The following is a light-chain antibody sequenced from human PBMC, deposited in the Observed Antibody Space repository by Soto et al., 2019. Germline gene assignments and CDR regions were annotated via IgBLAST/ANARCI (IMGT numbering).Light chain of an antibody. V-gene: IGKV1-5*03. J-gene: IGKJ5*01. Sequence: ILMTQSPSTLSASVGDRVTITCGASQSVTRFLAWYQQKTGKAPKLLIYKASTLGGGVPSRFRGGGYGTDLTLTISSLQTEDCAIYFCQQANSFTITFGHGTRLEIK. CDR2: KAS. CDR3: QQANSFTIT. CDR1: QSVTRF.